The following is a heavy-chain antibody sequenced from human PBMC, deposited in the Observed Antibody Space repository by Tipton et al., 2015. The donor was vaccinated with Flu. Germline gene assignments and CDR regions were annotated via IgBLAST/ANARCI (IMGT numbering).Heavy chain of an antibody. CDR2: IWYDGSNK. CDR1: GFTFSSYG. D-gene: IGHD3-9*01. CDR3: AREGPWDILTGPEAFNWFDP. Sequence: SLRLSCAASGFTFSSYGMHWVRQAPGKGLEWVAVIWYDGSNKYYADSVKGRFTISRDNSKNTLYLQMNSLRAEDTAVYYCAREGPWDILTGPEAFNWFDPWGQGTLVTVSS. J-gene: IGHJ5*02. V-gene: IGHV3-33*01.